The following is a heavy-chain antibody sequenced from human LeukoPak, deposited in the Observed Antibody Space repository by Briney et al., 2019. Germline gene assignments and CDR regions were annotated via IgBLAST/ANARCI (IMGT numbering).Heavy chain of an antibody. CDR2: IKPDGSEK. V-gene: IGHV3-7*01. J-gene: IGHJ4*02. D-gene: IGHD3-9*01. Sequence: GGSLRLSCAASGLTFSRHWMSWVRQAPGKGLEWVANIKPDGSEKYYVDSVRGRFTISRDNSRSSLYLQMNNLGVEDTALYYCASRPPTGYAYLGVFDYWGQRTLVTVSS. CDR3: ASRPPTGYAYLGVFDY. CDR1: GLTFSRHW.